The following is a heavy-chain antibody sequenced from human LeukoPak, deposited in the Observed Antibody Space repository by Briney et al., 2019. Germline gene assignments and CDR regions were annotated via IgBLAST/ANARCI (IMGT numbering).Heavy chain of an antibody. CDR2: ISWNSGTI. D-gene: IGHD6-19*01. Sequence: GGSLRLSCVASGFSFDDYAMHWVRQVPGKGLEWVSGISWNSGTIGYVDSVEGRFTISRDNAKNSLYLQMNSLRPEDTAFYYXXXXXXXXXXGWHVFDYWGQGILVTVSS. CDR1: GFSFDDYA. V-gene: IGHV3-9*01. CDR3: XXXXXXXXXGWHVFDY. J-gene: IGHJ4*02.